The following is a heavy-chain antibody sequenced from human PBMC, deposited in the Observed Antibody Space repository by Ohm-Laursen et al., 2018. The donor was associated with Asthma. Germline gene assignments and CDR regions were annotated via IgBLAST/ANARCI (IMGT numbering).Heavy chain of an antibody. D-gene: IGHD7-27*01. Sequence: GSLRLSCAASGYTFSRYSIHWVRQAPGKGLEWVASISTASTFIYYADSVRGRFTISRDNAKDSLSLQMNSLRVEDTAVYYCAAWGSENFWGQGTLVTVS. J-gene: IGHJ4*02. CDR2: ISTASTFI. V-gene: IGHV3-21*01. CDR1: GYTFSRYS. CDR3: AAWGSENF.